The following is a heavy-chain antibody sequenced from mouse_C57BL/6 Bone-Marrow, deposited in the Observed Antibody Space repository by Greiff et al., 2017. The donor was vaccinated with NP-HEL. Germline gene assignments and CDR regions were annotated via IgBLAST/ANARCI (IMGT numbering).Heavy chain of an antibody. J-gene: IGHJ3*01. CDR3: ARGHYGSSSWFAY. V-gene: IGHV1-55*01. Sequence: VQLQQPGAELVKPGASVKMSCKASGYTFTSYWITWVKQRPGQGLEWIGDIYPGSGSTTYNEKFKSKATLTVDTSSSTAYMQLSSLTSEDSAVYYCARGHYGSSSWFAYWGQGTLVTVSA. CDR1: GYTFTSYW. D-gene: IGHD1-1*01. CDR2: IYPGSGST.